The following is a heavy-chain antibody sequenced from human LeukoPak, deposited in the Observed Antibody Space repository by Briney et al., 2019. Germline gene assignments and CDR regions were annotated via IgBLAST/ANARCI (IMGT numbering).Heavy chain of an antibody. CDR3: ARDPMGYTLYYYYGMDV. CDR2: INSDGSST. Sequence: GGSLRLSCAASGFTFSSYWMHWVRQAPGKGLVWVSRINSDGSSTSYADSVKGRFTISRDNAKNTLYLQMNSLRAEDTAVYYCARDPMGYTLYYYYGMDVWGQGTTVTVSS. J-gene: IGHJ6*02. V-gene: IGHV3-74*01. D-gene: IGHD5-24*01. CDR1: GFTFSSYW.